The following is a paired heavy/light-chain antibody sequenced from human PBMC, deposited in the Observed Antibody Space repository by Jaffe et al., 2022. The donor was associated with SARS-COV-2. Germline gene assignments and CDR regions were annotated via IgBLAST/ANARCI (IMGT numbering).Heavy chain of an antibody. D-gene: IGHD1-1*01. Sequence: QLQLQESGPGLVKPSETLSLTCTVSGGSISSSNYYWGWIRQSPGKGLEWIGSISYSGSTYYNPSLKSRVTISVDTSKNQFSLKLSSGTAGDTATYYCARLGNYGYYYYMDVWGKGTTVTVSS. CDR2: ISYSGST. J-gene: IGHJ6*03. CDR1: GGSISSSNYY. CDR3: ARLGNYGYYYYMDV. V-gene: IGHV4-39*01.
Light chain of an antibody. CDR3: QQCYSIPIT. CDR2: WAS. V-gene: IGKV4-1*01. J-gene: IGKJ5*01. CDR1: QSVLYSSNKKND. Sequence: DIVMTQSPDSLAVSLGERATINCKSSQSVLYSSNKKNDLAWYQQKPGQPPKLLIYWASTRESGVPDRFSGSGSGTDFTLTISSLQAEDVAVYYCQQCYSIPITFGQGTRLEIK.